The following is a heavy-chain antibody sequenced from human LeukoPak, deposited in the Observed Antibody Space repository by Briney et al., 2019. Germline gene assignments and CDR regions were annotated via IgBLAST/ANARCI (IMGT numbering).Heavy chain of an antibody. CDR1: GYSFTSYW. J-gene: IGHJ6*03. CDR2: IYPGDSDT. Sequence: GESLKISCKGSGYSFTSYWIGWVRQMPGKGLEWMGIIYPGDSDTRYSPSFQGQVTISADKSISTAYLQWSSLKASDTAMYYCARSQFYCSSTSCYDYYYYYYMDVWGKGTTVTVSS. CDR3: ARSQFYCSSTSCYDYYYYYYMDV. V-gene: IGHV5-51*01. D-gene: IGHD2-2*01.